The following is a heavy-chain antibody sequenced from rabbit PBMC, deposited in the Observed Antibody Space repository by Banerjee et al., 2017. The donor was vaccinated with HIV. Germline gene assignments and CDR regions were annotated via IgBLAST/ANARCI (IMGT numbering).Heavy chain of an antibody. CDR2: IDSSSGDA. V-gene: IGHV1S40*01. CDR3: ARQEYAGSPM. Sequence: PVKGLEWIGCIDSSSGDAYYASWAKGRFTISKTSSTTVTLQMTSLTAADTATYFCARQEYAGSPMWGQGTLVTVS. D-gene: IGHD4-2*01. J-gene: IGHJ4*01.